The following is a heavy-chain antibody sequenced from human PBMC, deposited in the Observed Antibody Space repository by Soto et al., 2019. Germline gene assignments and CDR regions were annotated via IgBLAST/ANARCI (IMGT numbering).Heavy chain of an antibody. D-gene: IGHD6-19*01. J-gene: IGHJ6*02. V-gene: IGHV4-39*01. CDR1: GDSISSSTYY. Sequence: PSETLSLTCTVYGDSISSSTYYWDWIGPPPGKGLEWIGSIYYSGSTYYNPSLKSRVTISVDTSKNQFSLKLSSVTAADTAVYYCARPTLEYSSGWYKGMDVWGQGTTVT. CDR2: IYYSGST. CDR3: ARPTLEYSSGWYKGMDV.